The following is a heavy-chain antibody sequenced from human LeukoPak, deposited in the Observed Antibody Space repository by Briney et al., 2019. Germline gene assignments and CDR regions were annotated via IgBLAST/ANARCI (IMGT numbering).Heavy chain of an antibody. CDR3: ARDGGYYDSSGYYN. J-gene: IGHJ4*02. CDR2: INWNGGST. Sequence: GGSLRLSCAASGFTFDDYGMSWVRQAPGKGLEWVSGINWNGGSTGYADSVKGRFTISRDNAKNSLYLQMNSLRAEDTALYYCARDGGYYDSSGYYNWGQGTLVTVSS. CDR1: GFTFDDYG. D-gene: IGHD3-22*01. V-gene: IGHV3-20*04.